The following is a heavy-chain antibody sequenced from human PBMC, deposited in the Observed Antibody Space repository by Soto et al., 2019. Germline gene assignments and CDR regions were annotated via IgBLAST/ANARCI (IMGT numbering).Heavy chain of an antibody. V-gene: IGHV3-64*04. J-gene: IGHJ4*01. Sequence: PGGSLRLSCSASGFTSSSYAMHWVRQAPGKGLEYVSGIRGNGDPPFYADSVKGRFTMSRDNAKNSLYLQMDSLRAEDTAIYYCARDSGYGSTSSVNHYLDFWGHGTLVTVSS. CDR2: IRGNGDPP. CDR3: ARDSGYGSTSSVNHYLDF. CDR1: GFTSSSYA. D-gene: IGHD3-10*01.